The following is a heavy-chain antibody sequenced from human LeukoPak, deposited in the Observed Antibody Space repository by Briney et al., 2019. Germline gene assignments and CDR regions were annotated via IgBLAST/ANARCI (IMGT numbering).Heavy chain of an antibody. Sequence: PGGSLRLSCAASGFTFSSYWMHWVRQAPGKGLVWVSRINSDGSSTSYADSVKGRFTISRDNAKNTLYLQMNSLRAEDTAVYYCVGVWFGSHWFDPWGQGTLVTVSS. CDR1: GFTFSSYW. V-gene: IGHV3-74*01. CDR3: VGVWFGSHWFDP. D-gene: IGHD3-10*01. CDR2: INSDGSST. J-gene: IGHJ5*02.